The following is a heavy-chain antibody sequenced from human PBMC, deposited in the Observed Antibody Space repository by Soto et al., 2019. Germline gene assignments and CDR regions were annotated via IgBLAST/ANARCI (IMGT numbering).Heavy chain of an antibody. CDR1: GFTFSSYW. D-gene: IGHD6-13*01. CDR3: ARDIIAAAGTNYYYGMDV. CDR2: INSDGSST. V-gene: IGHV3-74*01. J-gene: IGHJ6*02. Sequence: EVQLVESGGGLVQPGGSLRLSCAASGFTFSSYWMHWVRQAPGKGLVWVSRINSDGSSTSYADSVKGRFTISRDNAKNTLYLQMNSLRGEDTAVYYCARDIIAAAGTNYYYGMDVWGQGTTVTVSS.